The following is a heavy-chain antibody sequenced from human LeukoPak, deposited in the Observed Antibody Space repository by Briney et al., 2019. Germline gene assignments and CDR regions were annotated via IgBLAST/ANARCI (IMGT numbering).Heavy chain of an antibody. V-gene: IGHV1-69*13. J-gene: IGHJ4*02. CDR2: IIPIFGTA. Sequence: SVKVSCKASGGTFSSYAISWVRQAPGQGLEWMGGIIPIFGTANYAQKFRGRVTITADESTSTAYMELSSLRSEDTAVYYCARGLKYSSLDYFDYWGQGTLVTVSS. CDR3: ARGLKYSSLDYFDY. D-gene: IGHD3-22*01. CDR1: GGTFSSYA.